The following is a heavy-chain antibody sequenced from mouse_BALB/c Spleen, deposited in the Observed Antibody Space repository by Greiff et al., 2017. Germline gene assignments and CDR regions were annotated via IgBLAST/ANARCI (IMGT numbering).Heavy chain of an antibody. CDR3: ARHGDTTVVADFDY. CDR2: ISSGGSYT. D-gene: IGHD1-1*01. Sequence: EVHLVESGGDLVKPGGSLKLSCAASGFTFSSYGMSWVRQTPDKRLEWVATISSGGSYTYYPDSVKGRFTISRDNAKNTLYLQMSSLKSEDTAMYYCARHGDTTVVADFDYWGQGTTLTVSS. J-gene: IGHJ2*01. CDR1: GFTFSSYG. V-gene: IGHV5-6*01.